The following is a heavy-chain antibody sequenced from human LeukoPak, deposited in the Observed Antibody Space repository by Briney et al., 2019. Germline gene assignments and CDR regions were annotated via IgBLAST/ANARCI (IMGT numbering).Heavy chain of an antibody. V-gene: IGHV3-23*01. Sequence: GGSLTLSCAASGFTFTGYAMNWVRQAPGKGLEWVSGISAGGGGTYDADSAKGRFTMSRDNSKNMVYLEMHSLRADDTAVYYCTKLSGVAAASDIWGQGTMVTVSS. CDR1: GFTFTGYA. J-gene: IGHJ3*02. CDR2: ISAGGGGT. D-gene: IGHD2-8*01. CDR3: TKLSGVAAASDI.